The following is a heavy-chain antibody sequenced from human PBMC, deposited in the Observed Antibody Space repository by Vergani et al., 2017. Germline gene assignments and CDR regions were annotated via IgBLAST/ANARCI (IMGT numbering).Heavy chain of an antibody. CDR2: IHPADSDT. CDR3: ARLDGRDSSGSKYFDY. Sequence: EVPLVQSGAEVKKPGESLKISCQISGYSFTNYWIGWVRQMPGKGLEWMGIIHPADSDTRYSPSFQGQVTISVDKSISTAYLQRSSLRASDSAMYYCARLDGRDSSGSKYFDYWGQGTLVTVSS. D-gene: IGHD3-22*01. V-gene: IGHV5-51*01. CDR1: GYSFTNYW. J-gene: IGHJ4*02.